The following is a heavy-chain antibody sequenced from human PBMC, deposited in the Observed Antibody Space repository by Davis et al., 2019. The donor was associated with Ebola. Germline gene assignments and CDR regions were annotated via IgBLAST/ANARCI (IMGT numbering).Heavy chain of an antibody. Sequence: ESLKISCAVYGGSFSGYYWSWIRQPPGKGLEWIGKINHSGSTNYNPSLKSRVTISVDTSKNQFSLKLSSVTAADTAVYYCARDSGYSWGIDYWGQGTLVTVSS. CDR1: GGSFSGYY. CDR3: ARDSGYSWGIDY. V-gene: IGHV4-34*01. CDR2: INHSGST. D-gene: IGHD5-18*01. J-gene: IGHJ4*02.